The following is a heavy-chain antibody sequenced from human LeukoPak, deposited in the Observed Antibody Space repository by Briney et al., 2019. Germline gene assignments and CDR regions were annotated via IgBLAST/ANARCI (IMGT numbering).Heavy chain of an antibody. Sequence: GGSLRLSCSPSGFTFSSFAMHWVRQAPGKGLEYVAAISRNGGSTYYADSVKGRFTISRDDSKNTAYLQMNSLKTEDTAVYYCTRHGSSSGSYPDYWGQGTLVTVSS. D-gene: IGHD3-10*01. CDR1: GFTFSSFA. CDR3: TRHGSSSGSYPDY. J-gene: IGHJ4*02. CDR2: ISRNGGST. V-gene: IGHV3-64*04.